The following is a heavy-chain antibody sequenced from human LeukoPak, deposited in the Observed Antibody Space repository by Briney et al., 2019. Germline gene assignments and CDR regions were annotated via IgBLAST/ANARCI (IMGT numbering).Heavy chain of an antibody. Sequence: SETLSLTCAVSGGSISSGGYSWSWIRQPPGKGLEWIGYIYHSGSTYYNPSLKSQVTISVDRSKNQFSLELSSVTAADTAVYYCARVKGSGFDYWGQGTLVAVSS. D-gene: IGHD2-15*01. CDR2: IYHSGST. CDR1: GGSISSGGYS. V-gene: IGHV4-30-2*01. CDR3: ARVKGSGFDY. J-gene: IGHJ4*02.